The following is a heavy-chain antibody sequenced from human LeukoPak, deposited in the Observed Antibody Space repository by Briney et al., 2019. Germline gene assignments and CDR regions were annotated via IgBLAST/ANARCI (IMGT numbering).Heavy chain of an antibody. V-gene: IGHV3-30*18. CDR3: AKTTATYSGVDY. CDR2: VSSDGGTK. Sequence: GGSLRLSCTASKFTFSNYGMQWVRQTPGKGLEWVAVVSSDGGTKYYADSVKGRFTISRDNSRNTMYLQMNSLRAEDTALYYCAKTTATYSGVDYWGQGTLVTVSS. CDR1: KFTFSNYG. D-gene: IGHD4/OR15-4a*01. J-gene: IGHJ4*02.